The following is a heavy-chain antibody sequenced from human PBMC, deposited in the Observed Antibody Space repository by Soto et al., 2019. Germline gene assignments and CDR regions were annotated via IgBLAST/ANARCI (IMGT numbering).Heavy chain of an antibody. Sequence: PSETLSLTCTVSGGSISYYDWGWIRQPPGKGLEWIGSIYYSGNTHYNPSLKSRVTISVDTSMNQFSLNLDSVTAVDSAVYYCVRGGYVHAFDYWGQGALVTVSS. J-gene: IGHJ4*02. V-gene: IGHV4-59*01. D-gene: IGHD5-12*01. CDR2: IYYSGNT. CDR3: VRGGYVHAFDY. CDR1: GGSISYYD.